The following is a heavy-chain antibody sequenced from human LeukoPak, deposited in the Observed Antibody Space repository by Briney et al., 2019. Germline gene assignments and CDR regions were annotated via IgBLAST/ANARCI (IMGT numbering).Heavy chain of an antibody. V-gene: IGHV3-33*01. CDR1: GFTFSSYG. J-gene: IGHJ4*02. CDR2: IWYDGSNK. CDR3: ARSNFKDTAMGEFDY. Sequence: GRSLRLSCAASGFTFSSYGMHWVGQAPGKGLEWEAVIWYDGSNKYYADSVKGRFTISRDNSNNTPNLEMTSPRAEETALYYCARSNFKDTAMGEFDYWGQGTLVTVSS. D-gene: IGHD5-18*01.